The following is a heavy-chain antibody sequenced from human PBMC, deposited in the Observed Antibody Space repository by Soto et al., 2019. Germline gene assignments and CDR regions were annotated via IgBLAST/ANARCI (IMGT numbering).Heavy chain of an antibody. J-gene: IGHJ5*02. Sequence: QVTLKESGPVLVKPTETLTLTCTVSGFSLSNARMGVSWIRQPPGKALEWLAHIFSNDEKSYSTSLKSRLTISEDPSKSQVVLTMTNMDPVDTATYYCARIRRVVTAIINWFDPWGQGTLVTVSS. CDR1: GFSLSNARMG. V-gene: IGHV2-26*01. CDR3: ARIRRVVTAIINWFDP. D-gene: IGHD2-21*02. CDR2: IFSNDEK.